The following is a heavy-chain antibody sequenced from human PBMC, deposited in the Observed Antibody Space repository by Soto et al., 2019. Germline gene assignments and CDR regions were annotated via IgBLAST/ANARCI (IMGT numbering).Heavy chain of an antibody. Sequence: EVQLVESGGGLVQPGGSLRLSCAASGFSVSSNYMNRVRQAPGKGLEWVSVISSGGSIYYADSVKGRFTISRDNSKNTLNLQMNSLRAEDTAVYYCARESNPGEVGYWGQGTLVTVSS. CDR3: ARESNPGEVGY. V-gene: IGHV3-66*01. J-gene: IGHJ4*02. CDR2: ISSGGSI. CDR1: GFSVSSNY. D-gene: IGHD4-4*01.